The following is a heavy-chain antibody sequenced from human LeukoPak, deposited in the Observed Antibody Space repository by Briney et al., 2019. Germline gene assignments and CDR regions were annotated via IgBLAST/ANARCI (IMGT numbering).Heavy chain of an antibody. CDR3: ARADSSGYYYDY. CDR1: GGAISSGGHY. D-gene: IGHD3-22*01. Sequence: SETLSLTSTVSGGAISSGGHYWSWIRQHPGKGLEWIGYIYYSGSTYYNPSLKSRLTISVDTSKNQFSLNLSSVTAADTAVYYCARADSSGYYYDYWGQGTLVTVSS. J-gene: IGHJ4*02. V-gene: IGHV4-31*03. CDR2: IYYSGST.